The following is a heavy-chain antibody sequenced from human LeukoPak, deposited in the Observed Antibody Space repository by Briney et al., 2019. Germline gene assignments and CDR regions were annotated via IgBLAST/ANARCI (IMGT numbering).Heavy chain of an antibody. D-gene: IGHD3-16*02. J-gene: IGHJ5*02. CDR3: ARGGSYVWGSYRLKSWFDP. Sequence: SEALSLTCTVSGGSISSYYWNWIRQPPGKGLEWIGFIYYSGTTNYNPSLKSRVTISVDTSKNQFSLKLSSVTAADTAVYYCARGGSYVWGSYRLKSWFDPWGQGTLVTVSS. CDR1: GGSISSYY. V-gene: IGHV4-59*01. CDR2: IYYSGTT.